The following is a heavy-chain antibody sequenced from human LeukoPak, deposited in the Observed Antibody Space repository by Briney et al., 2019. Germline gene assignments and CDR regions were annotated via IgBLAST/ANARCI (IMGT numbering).Heavy chain of an antibody. Sequence: SETLSLTCTVSGGSISSSSYYWGWIRQPPGKGLEWIGSIYYSGSTYYNPSLKSRVTISVDTSKNQFSLKLSSVTAADTAVYYCARENPLLWFGELQPHFDYWGQGTLVTVSS. CDR3: ARENPLLWFGELQPHFDY. CDR2: IYYSGST. D-gene: IGHD3-10*01. CDR1: GGSISSSSYY. V-gene: IGHV4-39*07. J-gene: IGHJ4*02.